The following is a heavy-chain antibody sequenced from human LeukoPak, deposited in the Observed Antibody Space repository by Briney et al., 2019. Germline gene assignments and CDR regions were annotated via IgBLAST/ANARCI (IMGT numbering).Heavy chain of an antibody. V-gene: IGHV1-18*01. CDR2: ISAYNGNT. CDR3: ARSDRRVRYFDWSDY. CDR1: GYTFTSYG. D-gene: IGHD3-9*01. Sequence: GASVKVSCKASGYTFTSYGISWVRQAPGQGLEWMGWISAYNGNTNYAQKLQGRVTMTTDTSTSTAYMELRSLRSDDTAVYYCARSDRRVRYFDWSDYWGQGTLVTVSS. J-gene: IGHJ4*02.